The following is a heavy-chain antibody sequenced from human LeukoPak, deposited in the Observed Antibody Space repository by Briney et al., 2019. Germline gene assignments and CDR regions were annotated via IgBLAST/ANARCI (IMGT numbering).Heavy chain of an antibody. CDR3: ARVQRDYYDSSGYYGLFQH. CDR2: IYYSGST. V-gene: IGHV4-31*03. Sequence: PSETLSLTCTVSGGSISSGGYYWSWIRQHPGKGLEWIGYIYYSGSTYYNPSLKSRVTISVDTSKNQFSLKPSSVTAADTAVYYCARVQRDYYDSSGYYGLFQHWGQGTLVTVSS. J-gene: IGHJ1*01. D-gene: IGHD3-22*01. CDR1: GGSISSGGYY.